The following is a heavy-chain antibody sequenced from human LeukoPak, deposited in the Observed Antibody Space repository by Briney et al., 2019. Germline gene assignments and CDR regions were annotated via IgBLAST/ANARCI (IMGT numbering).Heavy chain of an antibody. V-gene: IGHV1-2*06. CDR3: ARDPGYSYAVDY. CDR2: INPNTGVT. D-gene: IGHD5-18*01. J-gene: IGHJ4*02. CDR1: GYTFTGHY. Sequence: ASVKVPCKASGYTFTGHYLHWVRQAPGQGLEWMGRINPNTGVTEYVQKFQGRVTMTRDTSISTDYVELTRLRSDDTAIYYCARDPGYSYAVDYWGQGTLVTVSS.